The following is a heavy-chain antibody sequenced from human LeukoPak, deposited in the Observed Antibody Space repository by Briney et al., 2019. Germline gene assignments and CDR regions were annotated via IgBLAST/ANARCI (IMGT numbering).Heavy chain of an antibody. Sequence: PGGSLRLSCAASGFTFSSYGMPWVRQAPGKGLEWVAVISYDGSNKYYADSVKGRFTISRDNSKNTLYLQMNSLRAEDTAVYYCARGRSGWSPYYCYGMDVWGQGTTVTVSS. CDR2: ISYDGSNK. CDR3: ARGRSGWSPYYCYGMDV. D-gene: IGHD6-19*01. J-gene: IGHJ6*02. V-gene: IGHV3-30*03. CDR1: GFTFSSYG.